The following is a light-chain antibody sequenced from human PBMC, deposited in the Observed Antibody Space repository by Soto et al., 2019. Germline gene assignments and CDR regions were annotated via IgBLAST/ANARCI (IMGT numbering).Light chain of an antibody. CDR2: ATS. CDR3: QQSYSTPRWT. Sequence: DIQMTQSPSSLSASVGDRVTITCRASQSIGRYLNWYQQKPGRAPMVLIYATSSLQSGVPSRFSGSGSATDFTLTISSLQPEDFATYYCQQSYSTPRWTFGQGTKVEIK. V-gene: IGKV1-39*01. CDR1: QSIGRY. J-gene: IGKJ1*01.